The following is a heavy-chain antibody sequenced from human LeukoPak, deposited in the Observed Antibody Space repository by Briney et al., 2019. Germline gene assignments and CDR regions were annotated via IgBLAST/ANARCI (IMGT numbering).Heavy chain of an antibody. Sequence: GGSLLLSCAASGFNFRNYAMSWVRQAPGKGLEGVSAITDTGDTTYTADPVKGRFTISRDNSKNTLYVEMNTLRAEDTAVYYCAKWGDYDILTGYYVSDFWGQGTLVTVSS. CDR3: AKWGDYDILTGYYVSDF. CDR1: GFNFRNYA. D-gene: IGHD3-9*01. V-gene: IGHV3-23*01. J-gene: IGHJ4*02. CDR2: ITDTGDTT.